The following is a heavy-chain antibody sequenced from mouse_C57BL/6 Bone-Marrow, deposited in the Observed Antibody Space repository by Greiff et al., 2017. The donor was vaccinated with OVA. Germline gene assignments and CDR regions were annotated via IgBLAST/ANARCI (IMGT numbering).Heavy chain of an antibody. D-gene: IGHD3-1*01. V-gene: IGHV1-64*01. CDR1: GYTFTSSW. CDR2: IHPNSGST. CDR3: ARSGLYYFDY. J-gene: IGHJ2*01. Sequence: QVQLQQPGAELVKPGASVKLSCKASGYTFTSSWMHWVKQRPGQGLEWIGMIHPNSGSTNYNEKFKSKATLTVDKSSSTAYMQLSSLTSEDSAVYYCARSGLYYFDYWGQGTTLTVSS.